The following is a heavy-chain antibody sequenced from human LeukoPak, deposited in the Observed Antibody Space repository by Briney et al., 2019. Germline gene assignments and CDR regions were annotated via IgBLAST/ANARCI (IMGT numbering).Heavy chain of an antibody. D-gene: IGHD3-10*01. Sequence: GGSLRLSCAASGFTFSDYYMSWIRQAPGKGLEWVSYISSSSSYTNYADSVKGRFTISRDNAKNSLYLQMNSLRAEDTAVYYCAGDRAQYYYGSGSYRPYYYYGMDVWGQGTTVTVSS. J-gene: IGHJ6*02. V-gene: IGHV3-11*05. CDR3: AGDRAQYYYGSGSYRPYYYYGMDV. CDR2: ISSSSSYT. CDR1: GFTFSDYY.